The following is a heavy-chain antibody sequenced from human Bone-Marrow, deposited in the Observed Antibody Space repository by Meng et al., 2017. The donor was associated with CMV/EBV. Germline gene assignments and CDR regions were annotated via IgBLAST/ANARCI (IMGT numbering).Heavy chain of an antibody. CDR2: IIPIFGTA. D-gene: IGHD1-26*01. CDR1: GGTFSSYA. V-gene: IGHV1-69*05. J-gene: IGHJ3*02. Sequence: SVKVSCKASGGTFSSYAISWVRQAPGQGLEWMGGIIPIFGTANYAQKFQGRVTITTDESTSTAYMELSSLRSGDTAVYYCARRTEPYSGSYRGAFDIWGQGTRVTGSS. CDR3: ARRTEPYSGSYRGAFDI.